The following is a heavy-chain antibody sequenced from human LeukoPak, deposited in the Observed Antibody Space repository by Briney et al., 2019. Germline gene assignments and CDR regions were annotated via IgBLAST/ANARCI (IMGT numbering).Heavy chain of an antibody. V-gene: IGHV4-59*08. J-gene: IGHJ6*02. D-gene: IGHD2-15*01. CDR2: IYYSGTT. CDR1: GGSISSYY. CDR3: ARGGVDCSGGSCYFRYYYYGMDV. Sequence: SETLSLTCTVSGGSISSYYYNWIRQPPRKGLEWIGYIYYSGTTNYNPSLKSRVTTSVDTSKNQFSLKLTSVTAADTAVYYCARGGVDCSGGSCYFRYYYYGMDVWGQGTTVTVSS.